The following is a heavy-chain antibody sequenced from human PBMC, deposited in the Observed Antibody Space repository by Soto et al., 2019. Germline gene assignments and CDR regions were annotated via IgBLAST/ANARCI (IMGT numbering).Heavy chain of an antibody. V-gene: IGHV3-23*01. D-gene: IGHD3-10*01. CDR2: ISGSGGST. CDR3: AKTLYGSGSYYNGFPVFLLGGLDV. J-gene: IGHJ6*02. Sequence: GGSLRLSCAASGFTFSSYAMSWVRQAPGKGLEWVSAISGSGGSTYYADSVKGRFTISRDNSKNTLYLQMNSLRAEETAVYYWAKTLYGSGSYYNGFPVFLLGGLDVWGQGTTVTVSS. CDR1: GFTFSSYA.